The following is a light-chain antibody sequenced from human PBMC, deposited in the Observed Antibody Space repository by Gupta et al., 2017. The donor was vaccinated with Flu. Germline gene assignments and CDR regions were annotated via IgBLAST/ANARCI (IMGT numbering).Light chain of an antibody. CDR3: QKDNSAPPT. CDR2: YAS. Sequence: ATLSVSPAERDTLSCRGSQRVIVGVSCYQPRPGDATILLFFYASSRATVSPTMFIVSWAGTDFTLTISSLQSEDVAIYYCQKDNSAPPTFGEGTKVEIK. V-gene: IGKV3-15*01. CDR1: QRVIVG. J-gene: IGKJ4*01.